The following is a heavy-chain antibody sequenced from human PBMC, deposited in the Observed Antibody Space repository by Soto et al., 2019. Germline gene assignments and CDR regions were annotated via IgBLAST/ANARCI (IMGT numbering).Heavy chain of an antibody. J-gene: IGHJ6*02. Sequence: QVQLQESGPGLVKPSQTLSLTCTVSGGSISSGGYYWSWIRQHPGKGLEWIGYIYYSGSTYYNPSLKSRVTISVDTSKNQFSLRLSSVTAADTAVYYCARDDIGSYFGYGMDVWGQGTTVTVSS. CDR1: GGSISSGGYY. D-gene: IGHD1-26*01. CDR2: IYYSGST. CDR3: ARDDIGSYFGYGMDV. V-gene: IGHV4-31*03.